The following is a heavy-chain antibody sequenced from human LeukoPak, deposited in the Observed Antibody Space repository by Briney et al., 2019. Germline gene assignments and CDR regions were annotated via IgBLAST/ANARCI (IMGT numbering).Heavy chain of an antibody. CDR3: AREEQIVGATKGFDY. V-gene: IGHV1-8*01. D-gene: IGHD1-26*01. CDR1: GYTFTSYD. J-gene: IGHJ4*02. Sequence: ASVKVSCKASGYTFTSYDINWVRQATGQGLEWMGWMNPNSGNTGYAQKFQGRVTMTRNTSVSTAYMELSSLRSEDTAVYYCAREEQIVGATKGFDYWGQGTLVTVSS. CDR2: MNPNSGNT.